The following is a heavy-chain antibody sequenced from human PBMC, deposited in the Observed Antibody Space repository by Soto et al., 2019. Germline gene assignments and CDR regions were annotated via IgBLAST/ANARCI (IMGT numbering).Heavy chain of an antibody. D-gene: IGHD3-3*01. J-gene: IGHJ6*02. V-gene: IGHV3-48*02. Sequence: PGGSLRLSCAASGFTFSSYAMSWVRQAPGKGLEWVSSISSSSSTTYYADSVKGRFTISRDNAKNSLYLQMNSLRDEDTAVYYCARRLGSGYCAMDVWGQGTTVTVSS. CDR3: ARRLGSGYCAMDV. CDR2: ISSSSSTT. CDR1: GFTFSSYA.